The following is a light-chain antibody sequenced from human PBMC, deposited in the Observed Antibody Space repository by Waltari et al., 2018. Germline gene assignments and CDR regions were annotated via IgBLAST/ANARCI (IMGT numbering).Light chain of an antibody. V-gene: IGLV2-8*01. J-gene: IGLJ2*01. CDR2: DVN. CDR3: SSYGGNNNLV. CDR1: SSDIAGYKF. Sequence: QSALTQPPSASGSPGQSVTISCTGTSSDIAGYKFVSWFQQHPGNAPKLLIYDVNQRPSGVPDRFSGSKSCSTASLTVSGLQAEDEADYYCSSYGGNNNLVFGGGTTLTV.